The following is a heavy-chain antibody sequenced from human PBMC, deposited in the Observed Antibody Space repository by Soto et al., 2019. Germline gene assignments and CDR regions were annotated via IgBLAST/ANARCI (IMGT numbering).Heavy chain of an antibody. CDR3: TRGGLEPFDY. CDR1: GFSFSSHW. J-gene: IGHJ4*02. Sequence: GGSLRLSCAASGFSFSSHWMPWVRQEPGEGLVLVSRINDYATTTNYADSGKGRFTISRDNAKNTLYLQMNSLSAEDTAVYYCTRGGLEPFDYWGQGTLVTVSS. V-gene: IGHV3-74*01. D-gene: IGHD1-1*01. CDR2: INDYATTT.